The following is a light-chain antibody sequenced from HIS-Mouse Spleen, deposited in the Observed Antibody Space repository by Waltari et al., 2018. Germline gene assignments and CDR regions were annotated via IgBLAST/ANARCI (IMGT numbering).Light chain of an antibody. CDR1: SNIVGHQG. V-gene: IGLV10-54*02. CDR2: RNK. CDR3: SALDSSLSAWV. J-gene: IGLJ3*02. Sequence: QAGLTQPPSVSKGLRQTATLTCTGNSNIVGHQGAAWLQQQQGHPTKLQSYRNKNPPSGSSERFSASRSGNTSSLTITGLQPEDEADYYCSALDSSLSAWVFGGGTKLTVL.